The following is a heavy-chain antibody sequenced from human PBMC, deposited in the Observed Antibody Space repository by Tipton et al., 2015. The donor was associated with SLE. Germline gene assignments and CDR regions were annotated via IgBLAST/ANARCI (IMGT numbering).Heavy chain of an antibody. J-gene: IGHJ4*02. Sequence: SLRLSCAASGLTFSNYAMNWVRQAPGKGLEWVSVIYSGGETYYADSVKGRFTISRDNSKNMLYLQMNNLRGEDTAVYYCASRTAVAGTFSYWGQGTLVTVSS. V-gene: IGHV3-23*03. CDR2: IYSGGET. CDR1: GLTFSNYA. CDR3: ASRTAVAGTFSY. D-gene: IGHD6-19*01.